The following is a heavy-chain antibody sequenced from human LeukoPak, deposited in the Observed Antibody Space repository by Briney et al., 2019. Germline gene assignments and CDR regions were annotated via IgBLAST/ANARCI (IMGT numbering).Heavy chain of an antibody. D-gene: IGHD6-13*01. V-gene: IGHV4-59*08. J-gene: IGHJ4*02. CDR1: GGSISSYY. CDR2: IYYSGST. Sequence: NASETLSLTCTVSGGSISSYYWSWIRQPPGKGLEWIGYIYYSGSTNYNLSLKSRVTISVDRSKSQFSLKVSSVTAADTAVYYCARHIAAAGRFDYWGQGTLVTVSS. CDR3: ARHIAAAGRFDY.